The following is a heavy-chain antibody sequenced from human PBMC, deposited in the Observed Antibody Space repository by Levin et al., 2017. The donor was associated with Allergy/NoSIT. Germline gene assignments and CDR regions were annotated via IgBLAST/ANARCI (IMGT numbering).Heavy chain of an antibody. CDR2: ISSSSSYI. Sequence: GESLKISCAASGFTFSSYSMNWVRQAPGKGLEWVSSISSSSSYIYYADSVKGRFTISRDNAKNSLYLQMNSLRAEDTAVYYCARGARGSYVADYWGQGTLVTVSS. CDR3: ARGARGSYVADY. D-gene: IGHD1-26*01. CDR1: GFTFSSYS. J-gene: IGHJ4*02. V-gene: IGHV3-21*01.